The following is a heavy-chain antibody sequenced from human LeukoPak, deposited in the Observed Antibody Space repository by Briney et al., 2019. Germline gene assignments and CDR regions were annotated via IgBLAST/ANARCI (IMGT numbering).Heavy chain of an antibody. CDR3: ARDGGAFDP. J-gene: IGHJ5*02. D-gene: IGHD3-16*01. CDR1: GYTFTGYY. V-gene: IGHV1-2*02. CDR2: INPNSGGT. Sequence: GASVKVSCKAPGYTFTGYYMHWVRQAPGQGLEWMGWINPNSGGTNYAQKFQSRVTKTKDTSISTAYMELSRLRSDVTAGYYCARDGGAFDPWGQGTLVTVSS.